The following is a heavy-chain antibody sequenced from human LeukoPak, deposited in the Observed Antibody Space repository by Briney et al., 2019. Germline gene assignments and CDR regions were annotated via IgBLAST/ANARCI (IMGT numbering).Heavy chain of an antibody. CDR1: GGSISSYY. J-gene: IGHJ3*02. V-gene: IGHV4-59*08. CDR2: IYYSGST. Sequence: PSETLSLTCTVSGGSISSYYWSWIRQPPGKGLEWIGDIYYSGSTNYNPSLKSRVTILVDTSKNQFSLKLSSVTAADTAVYYCARQPAATAAFDIWAQGTMVTVSS. CDR3: ARQPAATAAFDI. D-gene: IGHD5-18*01.